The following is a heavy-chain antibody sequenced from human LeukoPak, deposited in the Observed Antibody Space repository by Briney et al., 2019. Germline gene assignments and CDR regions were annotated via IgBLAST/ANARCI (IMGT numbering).Heavy chain of an antibody. CDR1: GGSISSYY. Sequence: SETLSLTRTVSGGSISSYYWSWIRQPPGKGLEWIGYIYYSGSTNYNPSLKSRVTISVDTSKNQFSLKLSSVTAADTAVYYCAGGGGAYYYGSGSYYAPQTNWFDPWGQGTLVTVSS. CDR3: AGGGGAYYYGSGSYYAPQTNWFDP. D-gene: IGHD3-10*01. V-gene: IGHV4-59*01. CDR2: IYYSGST. J-gene: IGHJ5*02.